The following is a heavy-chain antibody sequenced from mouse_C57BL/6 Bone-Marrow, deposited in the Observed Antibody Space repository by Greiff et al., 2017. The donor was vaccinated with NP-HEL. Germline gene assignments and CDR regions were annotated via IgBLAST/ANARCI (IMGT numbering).Heavy chain of an antibody. V-gene: IGHV1-64*01. Sequence: VQLQQPGAELVKPGASVKLSCKASGYTFTSYWMHWVKQRPGQGLEWIGMIHPNSGSTNYNEKFQSKATLTVDKSSSTAYMQRSSLTSEDSAVDDCAGPLVGWYGSSHWYFDVWGTGTTVTVSS. CDR3: AGPLVGWYGSSHWYFDV. CDR1: GYTFTSYW. D-gene: IGHD1-1*01. CDR2: IHPNSGST. J-gene: IGHJ1*03.